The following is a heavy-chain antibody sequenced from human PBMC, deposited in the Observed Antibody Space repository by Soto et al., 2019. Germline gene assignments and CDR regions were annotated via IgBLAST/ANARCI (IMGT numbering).Heavy chain of an antibody. J-gene: IGHJ6*02. Sequence: PGESLKISCKGSGYSFTSYWIGWVRQMPGKGLEWMGIIYPGDSDTRYSPSFQGQVTISADKSISTAYLQWSSLKASDTAMYYCARHPPTAGSPFGEGYYYYYYGMDVWGQGTTVTVSS. CDR3: ARHPPTAGSPFGEGYYYYYYGMDV. D-gene: IGHD3-10*01. CDR1: GYSFTSYW. V-gene: IGHV5-51*01. CDR2: IYPGDSDT.